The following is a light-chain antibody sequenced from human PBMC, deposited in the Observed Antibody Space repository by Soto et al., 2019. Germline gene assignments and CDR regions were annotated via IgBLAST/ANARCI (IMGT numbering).Light chain of an antibody. J-gene: IGKJ1*01. CDR2: KSS. V-gene: IGKV1-5*03. CDR1: QSISSW. Sequence: DIHLTQSPSTLSASVGDRVTITCRASQSISSWLAWYQQKPGKAPKLLIYKSSTLESGVPSRFSGSVSGTEFTLTISSLQPDDFATYYCQHWVDYMWTFGQGTKVEIK. CDR3: QHWVDYMWT.